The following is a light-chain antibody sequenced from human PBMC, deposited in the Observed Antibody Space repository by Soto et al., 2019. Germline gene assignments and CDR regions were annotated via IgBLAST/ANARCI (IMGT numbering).Light chain of an antibody. V-gene: IGLV2-23*02. CDR3: CSYAGSSTVI. CDR2: DVN. Sequence: QAVVTQPASVSGSPGQSITISCTGSRSDVGSYNLVSWYQHHPGKAPKLMIYDVNKRPSGVSNRFSGSKSGNTASLTISGLQPEDEADYYCCSYAGSSTVIFVGGTKVTVL. J-gene: IGLJ2*01. CDR1: RSDVGSYNL.